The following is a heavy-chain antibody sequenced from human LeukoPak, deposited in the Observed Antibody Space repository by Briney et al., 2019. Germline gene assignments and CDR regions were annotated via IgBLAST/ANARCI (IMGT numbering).Heavy chain of an antibody. CDR3: AREVLRFLEWPNWFDP. CDR1: GYTFTSYY. Sequence: ASVEVSCKASGYTFTSYYMHWVRQAPGQGLEWMGIINPSGGSTSYAQKFQGRVTMTRDTSTSTVYMELSSLRSEDTAVYYCAREVLRFLEWPNWFDPWGQGTLVTVSS. D-gene: IGHD3-3*01. V-gene: IGHV1-46*01. J-gene: IGHJ5*02. CDR2: INPSGGST.